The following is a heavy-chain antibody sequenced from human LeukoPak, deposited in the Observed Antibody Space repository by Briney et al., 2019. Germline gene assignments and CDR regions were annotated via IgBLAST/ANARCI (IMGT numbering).Heavy chain of an antibody. CDR3: TAGTGRSDFDY. D-gene: IGHD3/OR15-3a*01. V-gene: IGHV3-15*01. Sequence: GGSLRLSCAASGFTFSDYYMSWIRQAPGKGLEWVGRIKRKGDDGTIDYAAPVKGRFTISRDDSKNTLYLQMNSLKSEDTAVYYCTAGTGRSDFDYWGQGTLVTVSS. J-gene: IGHJ4*02. CDR1: GFTFSDYY. CDR2: IKRKGDDGTI.